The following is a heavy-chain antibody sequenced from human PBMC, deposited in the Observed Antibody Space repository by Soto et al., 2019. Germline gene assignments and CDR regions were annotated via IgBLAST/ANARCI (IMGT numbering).Heavy chain of an antibody. D-gene: IGHD2-21*01. CDR3: AKRRGGGSYYFDH. V-gene: IGHV3-23*01. Sequence: GGSLILSCAASGFTFSSYGTSWVRQAPGKGLEWISGIIDSGGRTYYADSAKGRFTISRDNSKNTLYLQMSSLRAEDTAQYYCAKRRGGGSYYFDHWGQGTPVTVSS. CDR2: IIDSGGRT. J-gene: IGHJ4*02. CDR1: GFTFSSYG.